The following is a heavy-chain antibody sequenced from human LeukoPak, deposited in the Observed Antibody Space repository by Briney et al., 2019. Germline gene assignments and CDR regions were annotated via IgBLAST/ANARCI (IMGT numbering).Heavy chain of an antibody. CDR2: INHSGST. CDR1: GGSFSGYY. V-gene: IGHV4-34*01. Sequence: PSETLSLTCAVYGGSFSGYYWSWIRQPPGKGLEWIGEINHSGSTNYNPSLKSRVTISVDTSKNQFPLKLSSVTAADTAVYYCARGRLTYYYDSSGYYYPYYFDYWGQGTLVTVSS. D-gene: IGHD3-22*01. J-gene: IGHJ4*02. CDR3: ARGRLTYYYDSSGYYYPYYFDY.